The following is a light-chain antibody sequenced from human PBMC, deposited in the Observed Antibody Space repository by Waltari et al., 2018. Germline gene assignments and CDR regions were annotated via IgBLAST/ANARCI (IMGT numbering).Light chain of an antibody. J-gene: IGLJ1*01. Sequence: SYVVTQPPSVSVAPGKTAGITCGANDIGRTIVNWYQQTPGQAPVLVIYDDTDRPSGIPERFSGSNSGNTATLTISRVEAGDEADYYCQVWDISSHAQVFGPGTKVTVL. CDR3: QVWDISSHAQV. CDR1: DIGRTI. CDR2: DDT. V-gene: IGLV3-21*04.